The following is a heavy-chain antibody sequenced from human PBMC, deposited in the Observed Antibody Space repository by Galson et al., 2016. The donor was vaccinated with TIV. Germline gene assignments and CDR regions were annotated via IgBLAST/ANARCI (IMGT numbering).Heavy chain of an antibody. CDR1: GYRFTSSW. J-gene: IGHJ3*02. CDR2: IYLGGSLI. D-gene: IGHD4-17*01. CDR3: ARQNDYGDYRGDAFDI. Sequence: QSGAEVKKPGESLKISCKGSGYRFTSSWIGWVRQMPGKGLEWMGIIYLGGSLIRYRPSFQGQVTISAAKSINIVYLEWSSLKASDTAMYYCARQNDYGDYRGDAFDIWGQGTMVTVSS. V-gene: IGHV5-51*01.